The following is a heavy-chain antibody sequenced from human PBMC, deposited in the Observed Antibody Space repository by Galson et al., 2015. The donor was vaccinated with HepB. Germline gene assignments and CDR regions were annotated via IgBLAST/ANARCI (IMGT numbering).Heavy chain of an antibody. CDR1: GGSISSSSYY. V-gene: IGHV4-39*01. J-gene: IGHJ3*02. Sequence: TLSLTCTVSGGSISSSSYYWGWIRQPPGKGLEWIGSIYYSGSTYYNPSLKSRVTISVDTSKNQFSLKLSSVTAADTAVYYCASSAAGALDAFDIWGQGTMVTVSS. D-gene: IGHD6-13*01. CDR2: IYYSGST. CDR3: ASSAAGALDAFDI.